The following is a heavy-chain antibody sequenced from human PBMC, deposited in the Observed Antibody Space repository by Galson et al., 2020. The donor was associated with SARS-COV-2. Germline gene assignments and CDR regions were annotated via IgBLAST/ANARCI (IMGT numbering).Heavy chain of an antibody. J-gene: IGHJ1*01. V-gene: IGHV3-11*06. D-gene: IGHD2-8*02. CDR1: GFTFSDYY. CDR3: ARNGRDCSGGVCYGAEYFQY. Sequence: GESLKIPCAASGFTFSDYYMSWIRQAPGKGLEWISYISSSGSYTNYADSVQGRFTISRDNAKNSLYLQMNSLRAEDTALYFCARNGRDCSGGVCYGAEYFQYWGQGNPVTVSS. CDR2: ISSSGSYT.